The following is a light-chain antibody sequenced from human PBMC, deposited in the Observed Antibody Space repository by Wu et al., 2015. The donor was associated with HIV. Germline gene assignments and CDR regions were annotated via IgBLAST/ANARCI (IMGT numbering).Light chain of an antibody. CDR3: QHYGNSRWT. J-gene: IGKJ1*01. V-gene: IGKV3-20*01. CDR2: AAS. CDR1: QSVTSSY. Sequence: EIVLTQSPGTLSLSPGERATLPCRASQSVTSSYLAWYQQKPGQAPRLLIYAASSRATGIPDRFSGSGSGTDFTLTISRLEPEDFAVYYCQHYGNSRWTFGLGTKVEIK.